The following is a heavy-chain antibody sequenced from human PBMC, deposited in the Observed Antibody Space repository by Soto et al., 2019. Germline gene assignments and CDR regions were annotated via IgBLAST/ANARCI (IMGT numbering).Heavy chain of an antibody. CDR1: GYTLTELS. Sequence: GASVKVSCKVSGYTLTELSMHWVRQAPGKGLEWMGGFDPEDGETIYAQKFQGRVTMTEDTSTDTAYMELSSMRSEDTPVYYCATVGGFGIQVFHYYDSSGYRYFQHWG. CDR3: ATVGGFGIQVFHYYDSSGYRYFQH. V-gene: IGHV1-24*01. CDR2: FDPEDGET. J-gene: IGHJ1*01. D-gene: IGHD3-22*01.